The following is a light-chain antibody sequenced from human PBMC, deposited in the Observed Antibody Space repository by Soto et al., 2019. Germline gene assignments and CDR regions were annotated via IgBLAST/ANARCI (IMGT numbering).Light chain of an antibody. Sequence: DIQLTQSPSVLSASVGDRVTITSRASQAISSSLAWYQHNPGKAPKLLIYAASTLQNGVPSSFSGSGSGTEFTLTISSLQPEDFATYYCQHLNDYRYTFGQGTKVEIK. CDR2: AAS. J-gene: IGKJ2*01. CDR3: QHLNDYRYT. CDR1: QAISSS. V-gene: IGKV1-9*01.